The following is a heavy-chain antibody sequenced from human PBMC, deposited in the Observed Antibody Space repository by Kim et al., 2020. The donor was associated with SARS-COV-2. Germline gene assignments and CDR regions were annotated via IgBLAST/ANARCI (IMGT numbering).Heavy chain of an antibody. CDR2: FNWHGGSP. D-gene: IGHD6-13*01. CDR3: ARGTLIAAPDDY. J-gene: IGHJ4*02. CDR1: GFTFDDYD. Sequence: GGSLRLSCAASGFTFDDYDMCWVRQAPGKGLEWVSGFNWHGGSPGYADSVKGRFTISRDNAKNSLYLQMNSLRAEDTALYHCARGTLIAAPDDYWGQGTL. V-gene: IGHV3-20*01.